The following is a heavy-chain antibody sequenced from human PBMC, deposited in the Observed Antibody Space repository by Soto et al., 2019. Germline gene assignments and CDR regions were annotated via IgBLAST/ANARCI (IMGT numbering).Heavy chain of an antibody. D-gene: IGHD1-1*01. Sequence: QEHLVESGGGVVQPGQSLTVSCVASGLTFSGFGIHWVRQAPGKGLEWVAVISYDATKKYYADSVKGRFTISRDNSKNTVSLEMKDLRIEDTAVYHCAKDLDAYNFNTGGWFDPWGRGTLVSVSS. CDR3: AKDLDAYNFNTGGWFDP. CDR1: GLTFSGFG. J-gene: IGHJ5*02. CDR2: ISYDATKK. V-gene: IGHV3-30*18.